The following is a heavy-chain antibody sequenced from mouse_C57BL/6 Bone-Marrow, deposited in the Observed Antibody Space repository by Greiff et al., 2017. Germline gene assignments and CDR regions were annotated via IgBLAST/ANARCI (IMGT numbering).Heavy chain of an antibody. CDR2: ISDGGSYT. J-gene: IGHJ2*01. CDR1: GFTFSSYA. Sequence: EVHLVESGGGLVKPGGSLKLSCAASGFTFSSYAMSWVRQTPEKRLEWVSTISDGGSYTYYPDNVKGRFTISRDNAKNNLYLQMSHLKSEDTAMYYCARDNGYYVFDYWGQGTTLTVSS. D-gene: IGHD2-3*01. V-gene: IGHV5-4*01. CDR3: ARDNGYYVFDY.